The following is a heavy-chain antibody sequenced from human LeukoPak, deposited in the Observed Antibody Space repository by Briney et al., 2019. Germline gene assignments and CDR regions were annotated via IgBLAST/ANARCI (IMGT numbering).Heavy chain of an antibody. J-gene: IGHJ4*02. V-gene: IGHV3-23*01. CDR3: AKDPQPYIAARDNY. CDR1: GFTFSSYA. Sequence: GGSLRLSCAASGFTFSSYAMSWVRQAPGKGLEWVSAISGSGGSTYYADSVKGRFTISRDNSKNTLYLQMNSLRAEDTAVYYCAKDPQPYIAARDNYWGQGTLVTVSS. D-gene: IGHD6-6*01. CDR2: ISGSGGST.